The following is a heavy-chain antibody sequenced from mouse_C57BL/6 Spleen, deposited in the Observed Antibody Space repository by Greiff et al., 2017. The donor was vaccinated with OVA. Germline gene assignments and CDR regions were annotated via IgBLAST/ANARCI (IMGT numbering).Heavy chain of an antibody. CDR2: IDPENGDT. CDR3: THNYYGKGVEY. J-gene: IGHJ2*01. CDR1: GFNIKDDY. V-gene: IGHV14-4*01. Sequence: VQLQQSGAELVRPGASVKLSCTASGFNIKDDYMHWVKQRPEQGLEWIGWIDPENGDTEYASKFQGKATITADTSSNTTYLQLSSLTYEDTAAYYCTHNYYGKGVEYRGEGAPLTVSP. D-gene: IGHD1-1*01.